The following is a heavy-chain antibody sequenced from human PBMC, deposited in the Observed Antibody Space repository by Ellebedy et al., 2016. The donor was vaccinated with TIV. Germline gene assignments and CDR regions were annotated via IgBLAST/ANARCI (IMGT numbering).Heavy chain of an antibody. CDR1: GFTFSSYA. Sequence: GESLKISCAASGFTFSSYAMHWVRQAPGKGLEWVAVISYDGSNKYYADSVKGRFTISRDNSKNTLYLQMNSLRAEDTAVYYCARDPVVAGIITAYYFDYWGQGTLVTVSS. V-gene: IGHV3-30-3*01. CDR3: ARDPVVAGIITAYYFDY. J-gene: IGHJ4*02. CDR2: ISYDGSNK. D-gene: IGHD2-15*01.